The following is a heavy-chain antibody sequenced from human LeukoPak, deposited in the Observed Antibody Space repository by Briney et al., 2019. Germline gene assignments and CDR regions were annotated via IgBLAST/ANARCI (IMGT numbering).Heavy chain of an antibody. CDR2: SSPYNGKT. Sequence: GASVEVSCKASGYTFSNYGISWVRQAPGQGLEWMGWSSPYNGKTNYAQKLQGRVTMTTDTSTSTAYMELRSLRSDDSAMYYCARGLLTFGGVIGGPQALEYFQHWGQGTLVTVSS. J-gene: IGHJ1*01. CDR1: GYTFSNYG. D-gene: IGHD3-16*02. V-gene: IGHV1-18*01. CDR3: ARGLLTFGGVIGGPQALEYFQH.